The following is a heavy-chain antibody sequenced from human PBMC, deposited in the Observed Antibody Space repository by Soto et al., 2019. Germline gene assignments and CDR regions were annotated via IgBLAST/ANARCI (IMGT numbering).Heavy chain of an antibody. CDR2: ISNDGNNK. D-gene: IGHD3-3*01. CDR1: GFTFTTYS. J-gene: IGHJ4*01. CDR3: ARGGNAIFGVVIIYY. Sequence: QVQLVESGGGVVQPGRSLRLSCAASGFTFTTYSMHWVRQAPGKGLEWVAVISNDGNNKYYADSVKGRFTISRDNSKNTVSLQMNSMRADDSAVYYCARGGNAIFGVVIIYYWGHGTLVTVSP. V-gene: IGHV3-30-3*01.